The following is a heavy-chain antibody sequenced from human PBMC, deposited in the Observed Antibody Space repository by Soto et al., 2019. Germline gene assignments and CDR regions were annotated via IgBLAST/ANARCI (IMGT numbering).Heavy chain of an antibody. D-gene: IGHD3-3*01. CDR2: ISSSSSTI. CDR1: GFTFSSYS. CDR3: ARGGDDFWRGYFQLDYYYGMDV. J-gene: IGHJ6*02. V-gene: IGHV3-48*02. Sequence: GGSLRLSCAASGFTFSSYSMNWVRQAPGKGLEWVSYISSSSSTIYYADSVKGRFTISRDNAKNSLYLQMNSLRDEDTAVYYCARGGDDFWRGYFQLDYYYGMDVWGQGTTVTVAS.